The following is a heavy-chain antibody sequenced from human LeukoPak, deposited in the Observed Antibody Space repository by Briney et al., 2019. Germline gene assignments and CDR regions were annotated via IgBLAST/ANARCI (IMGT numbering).Heavy chain of an antibody. D-gene: IGHD3-22*01. J-gene: IGHJ4*02. CDR2: ISGSGGST. CDR1: GFTFSSYA. V-gene: IGHV3-23*01. CDR3: AKSYDDNDGSAYRDFWDY. Sequence: GGSLRLSCAASGFTFSSYAMPWVRQAPGKGLEWVSGISGSGGSTYYADSVKGRFTISRDNSKKTLYLQMNSLSAEDTAVYYCAKSYDDNDGSAYRDFWDYWGQGTLVIVSS.